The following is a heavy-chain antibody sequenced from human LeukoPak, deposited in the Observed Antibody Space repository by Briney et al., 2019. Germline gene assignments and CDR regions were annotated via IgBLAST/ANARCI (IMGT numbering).Heavy chain of an antibody. CDR3: ARRYCSGGSCYSNGACYFEN. V-gene: IGHV3-7*01. D-gene: IGHD2-15*01. CDR1: GFTFSSYW. Sequence: GGSLRLSCAASGFTFSSYWISWVRQAPGKGLEWVANIKQDGSEKYYVDSVKGRFTISRYNAKNSLYLQMNSLRAEDTAVYYCARRYCSGGSCYSNGACYFENWGQGTLVTVSS. CDR2: IKQDGSEK. J-gene: IGHJ4*02.